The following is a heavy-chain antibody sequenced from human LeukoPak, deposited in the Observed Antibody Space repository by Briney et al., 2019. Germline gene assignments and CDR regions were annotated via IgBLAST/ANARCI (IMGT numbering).Heavy chain of an antibody. CDR2: IYYSGST. Sequence: SETLSLTCAVYGGSFSGYYWSWIRQPPGKGLEWIGSIYYSGSTYYNPSLKSRVTISVDTSKNQFSLKLSSVTAADTAVYYCARHAASYYDSSGYYQWYFDYWGQGTLVTVSS. J-gene: IGHJ4*02. CDR3: ARHAASYYDSSGYYQWYFDY. D-gene: IGHD3-22*01. V-gene: IGHV4-34*01. CDR1: GGSFSGYY.